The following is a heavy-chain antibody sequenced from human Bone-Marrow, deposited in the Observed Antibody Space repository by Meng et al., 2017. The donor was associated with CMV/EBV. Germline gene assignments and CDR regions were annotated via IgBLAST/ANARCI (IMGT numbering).Heavy chain of an antibody. D-gene: IGHD1-14*01. J-gene: IGHJ4*02. Sequence: ASVKVSCKASGYTFTTNYLHWVRQAPGQGLEWMGWINPSSGATKYAQKFQGRVTMIRDTSISTAYMELRRLRSDDTAVYFCARAQPYYYISYWGRGTLVTVSS. CDR1: GYTFTTNY. CDR2: INPSSGAT. CDR3: ARAQPYYYISY. V-gene: IGHV1-2*02.